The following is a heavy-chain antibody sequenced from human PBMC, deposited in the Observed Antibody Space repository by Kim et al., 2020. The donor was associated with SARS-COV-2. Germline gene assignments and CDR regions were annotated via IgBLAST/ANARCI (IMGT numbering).Heavy chain of an antibody. CDR1: GYTFTSYD. D-gene: IGHD6-13*01. CDR3: ARLYEQQPVPDWFDP. CDR2: MNPNSGNT. J-gene: IGHJ5*02. Sequence: ASVKVSCKASGYTFTSYDINWVRQATGQGLEWMGWMNPNSGNTGYAQKFQGRVTMTRNTSISTAYMELSSLRSEDTAVYYCARLYEQQPVPDWFDPWGQGTLVTVSS. V-gene: IGHV1-8*01.